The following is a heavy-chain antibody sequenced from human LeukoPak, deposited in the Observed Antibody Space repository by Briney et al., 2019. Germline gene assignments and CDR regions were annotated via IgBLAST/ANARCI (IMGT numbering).Heavy chain of an antibody. V-gene: IGHV4-39*07. Sequence: SEALSLTCTVSGGSISSGSFYWGWIRQPPGKGLEWIGEINHSGSTNYNPSLKSRVTISVDTSKNQFSLKLSSVTAADTAVYYCASRRWLSSWFDPWGQGTLVTVSS. CDR3: ASRRWLSSWFDP. CDR2: INHSGST. D-gene: IGHD5-24*01. J-gene: IGHJ5*02. CDR1: GGSISSGSFY.